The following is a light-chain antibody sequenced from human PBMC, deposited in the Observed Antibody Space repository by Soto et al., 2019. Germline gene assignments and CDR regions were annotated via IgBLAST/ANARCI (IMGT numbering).Light chain of an antibody. CDR2: GAS. Sequence: PGARATLSCGASQSVTGNYLAWFQQRPGQAPRLLIYGASTRASGIPDRFSGSGSGTDFTLIISRLESEDFAVYYCQQYGSTPRTFGGGTNVEIK. CDR1: QSVTGNY. J-gene: IGKJ4*01. V-gene: IGKV3-20*01. CDR3: QQYGSTPRT.